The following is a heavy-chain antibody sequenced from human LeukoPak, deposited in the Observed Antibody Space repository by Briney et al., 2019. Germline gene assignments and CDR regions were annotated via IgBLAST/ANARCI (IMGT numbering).Heavy chain of an antibody. J-gene: IGHJ3*02. CDR2: INTNTGNP. D-gene: IGHD3-22*01. Sequence: GASVKVSCKASGYTFTSYAMNWVRQAPAQGLEWMGWINTNTGNPTYAQGFTGRFVFSLDTSVSTAYLQISSIKAEDTAVYYCARARDYYDSSGYHEDLDASDIWGQATMVTVSS. V-gene: IGHV7-4-1*02. CDR3: ARARDYYDSSGYHEDLDASDI. CDR1: GYTFTSYA.